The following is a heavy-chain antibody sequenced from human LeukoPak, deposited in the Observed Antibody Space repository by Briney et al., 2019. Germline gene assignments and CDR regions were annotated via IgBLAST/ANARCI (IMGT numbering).Heavy chain of an antibody. CDR3: AREGPIVVVVAATPDAFDI. D-gene: IGHD2-15*01. J-gene: IGHJ3*02. CDR2: ISSSSSYI. Sequence: GGSLRLSCAASGFTFSSYSMNWVRQAPGKGLEWGSSISSSSSYIYYADSVKGRFTISRDNAKNSLYLQMNSLRAEDTAVYYCAREGPIVVVVAATPDAFDIWGQGTMVTVSS. V-gene: IGHV3-21*01. CDR1: GFTFSSYS.